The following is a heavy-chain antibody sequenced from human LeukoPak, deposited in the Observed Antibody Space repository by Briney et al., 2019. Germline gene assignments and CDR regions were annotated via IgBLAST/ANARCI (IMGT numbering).Heavy chain of an antibody. V-gene: IGHV1-18*01. D-gene: IGHD3-22*01. Sequence: ASVKVSCKVAGYTFTSYGINWVRQAPGQGLEWMGWITAFNGNTDYAQKFQCRVTMTTDTSTNTAYMELRSLRSDDTAVYYCARDSYDSSGSYFFLKLLDYWGQGTLVTVSS. CDR1: GYTFTSYG. J-gene: IGHJ4*02. CDR3: ARDSYDSSGSYFFLKLLDY. CDR2: ITAFNGNT.